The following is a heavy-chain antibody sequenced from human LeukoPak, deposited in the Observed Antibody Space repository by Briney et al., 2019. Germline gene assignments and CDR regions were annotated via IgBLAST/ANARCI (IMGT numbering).Heavy chain of an antibody. D-gene: IGHD5-18*01. CDR3: ASGYSYGYAPLDY. J-gene: IGHJ4*02. CDR1: GYRFTSYG. V-gene: IGHV1-18*01. CDR2: ISTDNGNT. Sequence: ASVKVSCKASGYRFTSYGINWVRQAPGQGLEWMGWISTDNGNTDCAQNVQGRVTMTTDTSTSTAYMELRSLRSDDAAVYYCASGYSYGYAPLDYWGQGTLVTVTS.